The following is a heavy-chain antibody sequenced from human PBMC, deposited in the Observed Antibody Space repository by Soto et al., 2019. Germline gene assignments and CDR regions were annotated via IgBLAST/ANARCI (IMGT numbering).Heavy chain of an antibody. Sequence: ASVKVSCKASGYTFTGYYMHWVRQAPGQGLEWMGWINPNSGGTNYAQKFQGWVTMTRDTSISTAYMELSRPRSDDTAVYYCARGCSSSFLAFDIWGQGTMVTVSS. J-gene: IGHJ3*02. CDR3: ARGCSSSFLAFDI. D-gene: IGHD6-13*01. CDR2: INPNSGGT. CDR1: GYTFTGYY. V-gene: IGHV1-2*04.